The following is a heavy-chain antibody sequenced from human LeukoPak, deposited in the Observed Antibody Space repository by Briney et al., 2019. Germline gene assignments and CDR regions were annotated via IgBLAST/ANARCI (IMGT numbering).Heavy chain of an antibody. D-gene: IGHD2-15*01. CDR2: IYYSGST. V-gene: IGHV4-59*01. J-gene: IGHJ3*02. CDR3: ARPNVVTDAFDI. CDR1: GGSISSYY. Sequence: PSETLSLTCTVSGGSISSYYWSWIRQPPGKGPEWIGYIYYSGSTNYNPSLKSRVTISVDTSKNQFSLKLSSVTAADTAVYYCARPNVVTDAFDIWGQGTMVTVSS.